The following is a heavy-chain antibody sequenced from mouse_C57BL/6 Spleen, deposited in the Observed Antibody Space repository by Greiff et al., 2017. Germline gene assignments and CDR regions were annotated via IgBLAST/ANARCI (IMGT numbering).Heavy chain of an antibody. CDR3: ARPSNYYYAMDY. Sequence: VQLQQSGPELVKPGASVKISCKASGYTFTDYYMNWVKQSHGKSLEWIGDINPNNGGTSYNQKFKGKATLTVDKSSSTAYMELRSLTSEDSAVYYCARPSNYYYAMDYWGQGTSVTVSS. CDR2: INPNNGGT. V-gene: IGHV1-26*01. CDR1: GYTFTDYY. D-gene: IGHD2-5*01. J-gene: IGHJ4*01.